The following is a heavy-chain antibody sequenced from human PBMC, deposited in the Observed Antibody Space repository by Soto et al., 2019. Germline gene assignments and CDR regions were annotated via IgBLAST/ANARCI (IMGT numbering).Heavy chain of an antibody. J-gene: IGHJ4*02. CDR3: ARGSRDTALALPRFDS. Sequence: QVQLQESGPGLVKPSQTLSLTCTVSGGSFNSDGYYWSWIRQHPEKGLEWIGYIYSSGTTYYNPSLRRRIAISMDTSKTQFSRELTSVTAAEPAVYFCARGSRDTALALPRFDSWGQGTLVTVS. CDR1: GGSFNSDGYY. V-gene: IGHV4-31*03. CDR2: IYSSGTT. D-gene: IGHD5-18*01.